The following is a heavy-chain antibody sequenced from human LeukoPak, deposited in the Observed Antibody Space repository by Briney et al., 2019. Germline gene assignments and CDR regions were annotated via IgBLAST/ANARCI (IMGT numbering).Heavy chain of an antibody. CDR2: TYTGGTI. Sequence: SETLSLTCTVSGGSFDSPYWTWLRQPAGKGPQWLARTYTGGTIDYNPSLKGRVTMSLSPSRNQFSLRLSSVTAADTAVYYCARAPRYYMNIDVWGKGTTVIVSS. CDR3: ARAPRYYMNIDV. CDR1: GGSFDSPY. D-gene: IGHD2-21*01. V-gene: IGHV4-4*07. J-gene: IGHJ6*03.